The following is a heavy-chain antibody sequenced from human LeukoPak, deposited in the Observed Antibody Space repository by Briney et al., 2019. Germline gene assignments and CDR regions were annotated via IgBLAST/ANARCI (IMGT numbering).Heavy chain of an antibody. J-gene: IGHJ4*02. CDR1: GFTFSDYY. V-gene: IGHV3-11*01. CDR3: ARAGSWGSSSLRY. D-gene: IGHD6-6*01. CDR2: ISSSGSTI. Sequence: GGSLRLSCAASGFTFSDYYMSWIRQAPGKGLEWVSYISSSGSTIYYADSVKGRFTISRDDAQNSLYLQMNSLRAEDTAVYYCARAGSWGSSSLRYWGQGTLVTVSS.